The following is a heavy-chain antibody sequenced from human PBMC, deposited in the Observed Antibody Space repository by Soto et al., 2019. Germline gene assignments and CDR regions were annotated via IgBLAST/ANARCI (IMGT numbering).Heavy chain of an antibody. V-gene: IGHV1-18*01. D-gene: IGHD3-3*01. CDR2: ISAYNGNT. CDR1: GYTFTNYG. CDR3: ARDCEPYDFWSGYSN. Sequence: ASVKVSCKASGYTFTNYGIIWVRQAPGQGLEWMGWISAYNGNTNYAQKLQGRVTMTTDTSTSTAYMELRSLRSDDTAVYYCARDCEPYDFWSGYSNWGQGTLVTVSS. J-gene: IGHJ4*02.